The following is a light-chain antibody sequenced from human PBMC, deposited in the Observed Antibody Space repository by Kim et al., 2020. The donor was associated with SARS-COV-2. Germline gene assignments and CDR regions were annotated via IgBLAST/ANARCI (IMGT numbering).Light chain of an antibody. V-gene: IGKV3-15*01. Sequence: SPGESATLTCRASQSVGSSLAWYQQKPGQPPRLLISGASTRATGVPARFSGSGSGADFTLTISSLQSEDFAVYYCQQYNNWPPWTFGQGTKVDIK. J-gene: IGKJ1*01. CDR2: GAS. CDR1: QSVGSS. CDR3: QQYNNWPPWT.